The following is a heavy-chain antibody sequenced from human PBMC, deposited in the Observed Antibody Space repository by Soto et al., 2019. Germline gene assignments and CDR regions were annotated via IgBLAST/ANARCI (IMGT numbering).Heavy chain of an antibody. CDR1: GYSFTTYG. D-gene: IGHD3-10*01. V-gene: IGHV1-18*01. CDR2: INGYGHGA. J-gene: IGHJ4*02. CDR3: VRDLNGDFYY. Sequence: QVQLVQSGAEVRQPGASVKVSCKASGYSFTTYGMSWVRQAPGQGPEYMGWINGYGHGAKYVQRFQGRFSMTTDTSTNTVYMDLRSLTSDDTAVYYCVRDLNGDFYYWGQGTVVIVSP.